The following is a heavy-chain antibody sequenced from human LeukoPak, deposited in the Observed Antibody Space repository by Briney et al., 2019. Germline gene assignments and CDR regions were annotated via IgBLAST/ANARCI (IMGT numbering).Heavy chain of an antibody. D-gene: IGHD2-15*01. V-gene: IGHV1-58*01. J-gene: IGHJ4*02. CDR1: GFTFTSSV. Sequence: SVKVSCKASGFTFTSSVVQWVRQTRGQRLEWIGWVVVGSGNTNYAQKFQERVTITRDMSTSTTYMELSSLRSEDTAVYYCAADGAKYCSGGSCSEFWDYWGQGTLVTVSS. CDR2: VVVGSGNT. CDR3: AADGAKYCSGGSCSEFWDY.